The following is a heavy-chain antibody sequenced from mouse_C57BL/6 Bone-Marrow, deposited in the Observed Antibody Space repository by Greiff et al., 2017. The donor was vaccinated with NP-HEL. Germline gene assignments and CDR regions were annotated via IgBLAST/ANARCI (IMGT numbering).Heavy chain of an antibody. CDR3: SYDYSWFAY. J-gene: IGHJ3*01. D-gene: IGHD2-4*01. Sequence: VKLQQPGAELVKPGASVKLSCKASGYTFTSYWMHWVKQRPGQGLEWIGMIHPNSGSTNYNEKFKSKATLTVDKSSSTAYMQLSSLTSEDSAVYYCSYDYSWFAYWGQGTLVTVSA. CDR1: GYTFTSYW. CDR2: IHPNSGST. V-gene: IGHV1-64*01.